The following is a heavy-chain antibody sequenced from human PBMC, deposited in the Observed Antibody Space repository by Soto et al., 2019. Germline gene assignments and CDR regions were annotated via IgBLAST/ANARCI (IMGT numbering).Heavy chain of an antibody. V-gene: IGHV3-21*01. J-gene: IGHJ4*02. CDR2: ISSSSSYI. CDR3: AREVSGWYWFDY. CDR1: GFTFSSYS. Sequence: EVQLLESGGGLVQPGGSLRLSCAASGFTFSSYSMNWVRQAPGKGLEWVSSISSSSSYIYYADSVKGRFTISRDNAKNSLYLQMNSLRAEDTAVYYCAREVSGWYWFDYWGQGTLVTVSS. D-gene: IGHD6-19*01.